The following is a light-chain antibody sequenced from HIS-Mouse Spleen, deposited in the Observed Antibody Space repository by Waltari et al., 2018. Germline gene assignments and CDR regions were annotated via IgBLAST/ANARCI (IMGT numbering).Light chain of an antibody. CDR1: QSVSSSY. Sequence: EIVLTQSPGTLSLSPGERATLSCRASQSVSSSYLAWSKQKPGQAPRLLIYGASSRAPGIPDRFSGSGSGTDFTLTISRLESEDFAVYYCQQYGSSPTFGQGTRLEIK. CDR3: QQYGSSPT. V-gene: IGKV3-20*01. J-gene: IGKJ5*01. CDR2: GAS.